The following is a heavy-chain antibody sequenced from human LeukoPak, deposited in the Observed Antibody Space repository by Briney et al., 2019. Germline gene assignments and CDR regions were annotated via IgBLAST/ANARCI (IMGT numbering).Heavy chain of an antibody. D-gene: IGHD4-17*01. Sequence: ASVKVSCKASGYTFTSYGISWVRQAPGQGLEWMGWISAYNGNTNYAQKLQGRVTMTTDTSTSTAYMELRSLRSDDTAVYYCARDIKTGDYAAHRPNYFDYWGQGTLVTVSS. J-gene: IGHJ4*02. CDR1: GYTFTSYG. V-gene: IGHV1-18*01. CDR2: ISAYNGNT. CDR3: ARDIKTGDYAAHRPNYFDY.